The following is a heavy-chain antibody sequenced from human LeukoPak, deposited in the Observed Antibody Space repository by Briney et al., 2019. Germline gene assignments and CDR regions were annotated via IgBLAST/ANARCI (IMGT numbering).Heavy chain of an antibody. V-gene: IGHV1-2*02. CDR1: GYTFSGYY. J-gene: IGHJ5*02. D-gene: IGHD3-10*01. CDR2: INPNSGGT. CDR3: AALLWFGELSP. Sequence: ASVKVSCKPSGYTFSGYYMHWVRQAPGQGLEWMGWINPNSGGTNYAQKFQGRVTMTRDTSISTAYMELNSLRSDDTAVYYCAALLWFGELSPWGQGTLVTVSS.